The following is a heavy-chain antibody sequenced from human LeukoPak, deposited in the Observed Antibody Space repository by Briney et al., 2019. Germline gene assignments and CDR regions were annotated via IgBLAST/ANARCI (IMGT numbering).Heavy chain of an antibody. CDR1: GGSISSSSYY. CDR2: IYYSGST. J-gene: IGHJ4*02. V-gene: IGHV4-39*07. Sequence: SETLSLTCTVSGGSISSSSYYWGWIRQPPGKGLEWIGSIYYSGSTYYNPSLKSRVTISVDTSKNQFSLKLSSVTAADTAVYYCARGDSLTDWGQGTLVTVSS. D-gene: IGHD3-22*01. CDR3: ARGDSLTD.